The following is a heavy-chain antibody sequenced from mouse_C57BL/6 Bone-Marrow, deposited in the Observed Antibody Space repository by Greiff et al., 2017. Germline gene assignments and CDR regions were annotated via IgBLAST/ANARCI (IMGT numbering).Heavy chain of an antibody. CDR2: INPNNGGT. D-gene: IGHD2-4*01. Sequence: EVKLQQSGPELVKPGASVKISCKASGYTFTDYYMNWVKQSHGKSLEWIGDINPNNGGTSYNQKFKGKATLTVDKSSNTAYMELRSLTSEDSAVYYCAMVYYDDDGGYFDYWGQGTTLTVSS. CDR1: GYTFTDYY. V-gene: IGHV1-26*01. CDR3: AMVYYDDDGGYFDY. J-gene: IGHJ2*01.